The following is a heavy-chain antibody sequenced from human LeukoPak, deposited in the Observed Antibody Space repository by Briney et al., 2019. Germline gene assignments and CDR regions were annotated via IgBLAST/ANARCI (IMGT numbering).Heavy chain of an antibody. J-gene: IGHJ6*03. CDR2: IIPIFGTA. CDR3: ARVKVPAAIDYYYYVDV. CDR1: GGTFSSYA. D-gene: IGHD2-2*02. Sequence: SVKVSCKASGGTFSSYAISWVRQAPGQGLEWMGGIIPIFGTANYAQKFQGRVTITTDESTSTAYMELSSLRSEDTAVYYCARVKVPAAIDYYYYVDVWGKGTTVTVSS. V-gene: IGHV1-69*05.